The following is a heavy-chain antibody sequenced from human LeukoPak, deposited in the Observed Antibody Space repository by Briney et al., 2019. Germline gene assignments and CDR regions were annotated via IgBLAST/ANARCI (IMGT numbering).Heavy chain of an antibody. J-gene: IGHJ4*02. D-gene: IGHD5-12*01. CDR3: ARTKTQRGYSGYDSDY. Sequence: SETLSLTCTLSGGSISSGSYYWSWIRQPAGKGLEWIGRIYTSGSTNYNPSLNSRVTISVDTSKNQFSLKLTSVTAADTAVYYCARTKTQRGYSGYDSDYWGQGTLVTVSS. CDR1: GGSISSGSYY. V-gene: IGHV4-61*02. CDR2: IYTSGST.